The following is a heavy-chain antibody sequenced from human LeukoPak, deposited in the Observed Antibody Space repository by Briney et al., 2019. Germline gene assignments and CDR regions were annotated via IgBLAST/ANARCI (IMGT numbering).Heavy chain of an antibody. CDR1: RSTFSRDW. Sequence: PGGSLRLSCAASRSTFSRDWMSWVRQAPGGGLEFVANIRQDGGTVNYVDSVKGRFTISRDNAKDSLYLQMNSLRADDTAVYYCTRDLGGGYFDDRGQGILVTVSS. CDR2: IRQDGGTV. CDR3: TRDLGGGYFDD. J-gene: IGHJ4*02. V-gene: IGHV3-7*01. D-gene: IGHD3-16*01.